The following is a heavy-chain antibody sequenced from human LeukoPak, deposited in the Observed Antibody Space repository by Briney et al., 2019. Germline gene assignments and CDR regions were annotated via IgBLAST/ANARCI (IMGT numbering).Heavy chain of an antibody. D-gene: IGHD3-10*01. V-gene: IGHV1-46*01. CDR2: INPSGGST. CDR3: AREPLSTNTYGSGSYRLDY. J-gene: IGHJ4*02. CDR1: GFTFTSYY. Sequence: GASVKVSCKASGFTFTSYYMHWVRQAPGQGLEWMGIINPSGGSTSYAQKFQGRVTMTRDTSTSTVYMELSSLRSEDTAVYYCAREPLSTNTYGSGSYRLDYWGQGTLVTVSS.